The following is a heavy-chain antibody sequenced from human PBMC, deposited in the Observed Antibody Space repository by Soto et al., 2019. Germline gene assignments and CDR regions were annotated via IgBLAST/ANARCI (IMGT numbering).Heavy chain of an antibody. CDR3: GTGSSGTRGEDF. CDR2: VSETGTVT. D-gene: IGHD1-1*01. J-gene: IGHJ4*02. V-gene: IGHV3-23*01. CDR1: GINLINHA. Sequence: HPGGSLRLSCVASGINLINHAMTWVRQAPGKGLEWVSTVSETGTVTYYADAVKGQFTIARDNSRNTLYLQRNNLRAEDTAVYYCGTGSSGTRGEDFWGPGALVTVAS.